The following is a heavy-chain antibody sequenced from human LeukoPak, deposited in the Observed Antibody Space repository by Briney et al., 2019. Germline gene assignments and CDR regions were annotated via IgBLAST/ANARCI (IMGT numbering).Heavy chain of an antibody. CDR3: AKDSARITMVRGVIQP. D-gene: IGHD3-10*01. CDR2: ISYDGSNK. V-gene: IGHV3-30*18. J-gene: IGHJ4*02. Sequence: GRSLRLSCAASGFTFSSYGMHWVRQAPGKGLEWVAVISYDGSNKYYADSVKGRFTISRDNSKSTLYLQMNSLRAEDTAVYYCAKDSARITMVRGVIQPWGQGTLVTVSS. CDR1: GFTFSSYG.